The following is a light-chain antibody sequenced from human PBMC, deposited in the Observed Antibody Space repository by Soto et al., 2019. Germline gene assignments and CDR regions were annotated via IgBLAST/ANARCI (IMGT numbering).Light chain of an antibody. CDR2: DAS. CDR1: QSISSY. CDR3: QQRDNWPIT. V-gene: IGKV3-11*01. Sequence: EIVLTQSPATLSLSPGERATLSCRASQSISSYLTWYQQKPGQAPRLLIFDASKRATGIPARFSGSGSGTNFTLTINSLGPDDFAVYYCQQRDNWPITFGQGTRLEIK. J-gene: IGKJ5*01.